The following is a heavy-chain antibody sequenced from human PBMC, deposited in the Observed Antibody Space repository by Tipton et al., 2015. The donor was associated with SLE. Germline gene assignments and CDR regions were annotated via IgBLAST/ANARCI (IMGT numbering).Heavy chain of an antibody. CDR3: ARGRQWLVRGYLQH. CDR2: INHSGST. Sequence: LRLSCAVYGGSFSGYYWSWIRQPPGKGLEWIGEINHSGSTNYNPSFKSRVTISVDTSKNLFSLKLSSVTAADTAVYYCARGRQWLVRGYLQHWGQGTLVTVSS. J-gene: IGHJ1*01. V-gene: IGHV4-34*01. D-gene: IGHD6-19*01. CDR1: GGSFSGYY.